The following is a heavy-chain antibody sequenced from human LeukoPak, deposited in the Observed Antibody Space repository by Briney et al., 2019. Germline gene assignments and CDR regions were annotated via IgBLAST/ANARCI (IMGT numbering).Heavy chain of an antibody. CDR3: VGCLPVFVASSAHFDY. V-gene: IGHV1-2*02. CDR1: GYSFADYY. Sequence: ASVKVSCNASGYSFADYYMHWVRQAPGQGLEWMGWINPNSGGASYAQKFQGRVTMTRDTSISTAYVGLSGLRADDTAVHYWVGCLPVFVASSAHFDYWGQGTPITVSS. J-gene: IGHJ4*02. D-gene: IGHD5/OR15-5a*01. CDR2: INPNSGGA.